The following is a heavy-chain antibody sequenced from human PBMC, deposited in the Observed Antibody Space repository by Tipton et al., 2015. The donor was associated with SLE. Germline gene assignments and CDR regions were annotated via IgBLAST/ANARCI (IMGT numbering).Heavy chain of an antibody. CDR1: GGSISSGSYY. CDR3: ARGTGDPFDY. V-gene: IGHV4-61*01. CDR2: IYYSGST. J-gene: IGHJ4*02. Sequence: LRLSCTVSGGSISSGSYYWSWIRQPPGKGLEWIGYIYYSGSTNYNPSLKSRVTISVDTSKNQFSLKLSSVTAADTAVYYCARGTGDPFDYWGQGTLVTVSS.